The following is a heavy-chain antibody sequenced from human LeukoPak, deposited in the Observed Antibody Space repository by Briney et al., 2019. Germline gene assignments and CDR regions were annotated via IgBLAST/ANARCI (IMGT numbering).Heavy chain of an antibody. CDR3: AEPEGGYYDIRPD. V-gene: IGHV3-23*01. D-gene: IGHD3-22*01. Sequence: GGSLRLSCAASGFAFSSYAMSWVRQAPGKGLEWVSTISGSGGSTYYADSVKGRFTISRDNSKNTLYLQMNSLRAEDTAVYYCAEPEGGYYDIRPDWGQGTLVTVSS. CDR2: ISGSGGST. J-gene: IGHJ4*02. CDR1: GFAFSSYA.